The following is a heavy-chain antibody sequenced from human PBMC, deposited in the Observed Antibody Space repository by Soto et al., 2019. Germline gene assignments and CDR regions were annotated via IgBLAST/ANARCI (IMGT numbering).Heavy chain of an antibody. Sequence: PGGSLRLSCAASGFTFDDYAMHWVRQAPGKGLEWVSGISWNSCSIGYVDSVKGRFTISRDNAKNSLYLQMNSLRAEDTALYYCASGTYDFWSGYSPNTHFDYWGQGTLVTVSS. J-gene: IGHJ4*02. CDR3: ASGTYDFWSGYSPNTHFDY. CDR2: ISWNSCSI. V-gene: IGHV3-9*01. D-gene: IGHD3-3*01. CDR1: GFTFDDYA.